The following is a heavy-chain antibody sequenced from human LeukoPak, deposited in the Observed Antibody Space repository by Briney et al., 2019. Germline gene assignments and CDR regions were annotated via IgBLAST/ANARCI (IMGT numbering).Heavy chain of an antibody. Sequence: SETPSLTCTVSGGPISSSSYYWGWIRQPPGKGLEWIGSIYYSGSTYYNPSLKSRVTISVDTSKNQFSLKLSSVTAADTAVYYCARLGSSGWYPDEYFQHWGQGTLVTVSS. D-gene: IGHD6-19*01. CDR3: ARLGSSGWYPDEYFQH. V-gene: IGHV4-39*01. CDR2: IYYSGST. CDR1: GGPISSSSYY. J-gene: IGHJ1*01.